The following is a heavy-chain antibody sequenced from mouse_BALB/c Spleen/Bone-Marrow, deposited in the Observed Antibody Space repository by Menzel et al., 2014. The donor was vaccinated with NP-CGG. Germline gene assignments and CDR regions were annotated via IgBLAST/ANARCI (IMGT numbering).Heavy chain of an antibody. D-gene: IGHD2-4*01. CDR3: AREGMSTGDY. V-gene: IGHV1-14*01. Sequence: VQLQQSGAELVKPGASVKMSSKASGYTITSYVLHWVKQTPGQGLEWIGYIYPYKDVTKYNEKFKAKATLTSDKSSSTAYMELSSRTYEDSAVYYCAREGMSTGDYWGQGTTLTVAT. J-gene: IGHJ2*01. CDR1: GYTITSYV. CDR2: IYPYKDVT.